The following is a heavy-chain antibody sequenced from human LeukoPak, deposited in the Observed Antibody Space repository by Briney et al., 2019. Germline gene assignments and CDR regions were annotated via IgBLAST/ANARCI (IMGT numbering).Heavy chain of an antibody. CDR2: IIPTFGTA. CDR3: ARGRLGYSSSSDFDY. J-gene: IGHJ4*02. D-gene: IGHD6-6*01. V-gene: IGHV1-69*05. Sequence: GSSVKVSCKASGGTFSSYAISWVRQAPGQGLEWMGGIIPTFGTANYAQKFQGRVTITTDESTSTAYMELSSLRSEDTAVYYCARGRLGYSSSSDFDYWGQGTLVTVSS. CDR1: GGTFSSYA.